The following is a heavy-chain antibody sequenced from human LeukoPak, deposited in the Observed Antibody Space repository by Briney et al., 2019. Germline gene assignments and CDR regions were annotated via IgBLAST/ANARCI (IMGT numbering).Heavy chain of an antibody. J-gene: IGHJ4*02. Sequence: ASVKVSCKASGYTFTSYGISWVRQAPGQGLEWMGWISAYNGNTNYAQKLQGRVTMTTDTSTSTAYMELRSLRSDDTAVYYCARSSGHGYCSGGSCLFDYWGQGTLVTVSS. V-gene: IGHV1-18*01. CDR2: ISAYNGNT. D-gene: IGHD2-15*01. CDR1: GYTFTSYG. CDR3: ARSSGHGYCSGGSCLFDY.